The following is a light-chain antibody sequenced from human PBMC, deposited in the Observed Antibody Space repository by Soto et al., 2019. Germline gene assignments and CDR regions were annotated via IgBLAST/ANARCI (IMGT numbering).Light chain of an antibody. CDR3: QQRYIWPLT. CDR1: QSVSSK. CDR2: GAS. V-gene: IGKV3D-15*01. J-gene: IGKJ4*01. Sequence: EIVMTQSPATLSVSPGQRATLSCRASQSVSSKLAWYQQKPGQDPRLLIYGASTRATGIPARFSGSGSGTDFSLIISSLEPEDFVVYYCQQRYIWPLTFGGGTKVDIK.